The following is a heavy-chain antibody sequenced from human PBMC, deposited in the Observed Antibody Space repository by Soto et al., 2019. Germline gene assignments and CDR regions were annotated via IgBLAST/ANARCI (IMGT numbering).Heavy chain of an antibody. CDR2: IYPGDSDT. V-gene: IGHV5-51*07. Sequence: GDPLNISCKGSGFRFTSHWIGWLHLIPGKALEWMGIIYPGDSDTRYSPSFQGQVSISADKSISTAYLQWSSLKASDTAMYYCVRQGIYCSSPTCYRHYWGQGALVPVSS. D-gene: IGHD2-2*01. CDR1: GFRFTSHW. J-gene: IGHJ4*02. CDR3: VRQGIYCSSPTCYRHY.